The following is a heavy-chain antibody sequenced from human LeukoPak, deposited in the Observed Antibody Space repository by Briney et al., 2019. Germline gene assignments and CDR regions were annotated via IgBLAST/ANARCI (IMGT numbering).Heavy chain of an antibody. CDR2: ISWNSGSI. V-gene: IGHV3-9*01. J-gene: IGHJ3*02. CDR3: AKELRYFDWPDAFDI. D-gene: IGHD3-9*01. CDR1: GFTFDDYA. Sequence: GGSLRLSCAASGFTFDDYAMHWVRQAPGKGLEWVSGISWNSGSIGYADSVKGRFTISRDNAKNSLYLQMNSLRAEDTALYYCAKELRYFDWPDAFDIWGQETMVTVSS.